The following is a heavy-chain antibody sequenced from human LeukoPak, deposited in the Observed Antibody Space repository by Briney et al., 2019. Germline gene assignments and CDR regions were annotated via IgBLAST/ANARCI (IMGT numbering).Heavy chain of an antibody. CDR2: IYHSGST. Sequence: PSETLSLTCAVSGYSISSGYYCGWIRQPPGKGLEWIGSIYHSGSTYYNPSLKSRVTISVDTPKNQFSLKLSSVTAADTAVYDCARRLEYSGGWYGNDAFYIWGQGAMVTDSS. D-gene: IGHD6-19*01. V-gene: IGHV4-38-2*01. CDR3: ARRLEYSGGWYGNDAFYI. CDR1: GYSISSGYY. J-gene: IGHJ3*02.